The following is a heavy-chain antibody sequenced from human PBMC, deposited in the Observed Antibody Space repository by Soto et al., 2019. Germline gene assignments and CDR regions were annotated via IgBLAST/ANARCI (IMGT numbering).Heavy chain of an antibody. CDR2: ISNDGNRQ. Sequence: QEQLMESGGGVVQPGRSLRLSCVASGFSFSSQAMHWVRQAPGKGLEWVAAISNDGNRQLYADSVKDRFTISRDNSRNNLDLQMNNLRTEDTGVYFCARDIYSYGSVGTPDIWGQGTMCT. CDR3: ARDIYSYGSVGTPDI. D-gene: IGHD5-18*01. J-gene: IGHJ3*02. V-gene: IGHV3-30-3*01. CDR1: GFSFSSQA.